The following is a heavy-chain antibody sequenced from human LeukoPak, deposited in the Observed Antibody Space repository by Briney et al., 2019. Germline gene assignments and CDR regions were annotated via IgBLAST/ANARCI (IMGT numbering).Heavy chain of an antibody. CDR3: ARGGRNFPPGY. CDR1: GFTFNSHI. J-gene: IGHJ4*02. V-gene: IGHV3-21*01. CDR2: ISSSSSFV. Sequence: GGSLRLSCVASGFTFNSHIMTWVRQAPGKGLEWVSTISSSSSFVNYADSVKGRFTISRDNAENSLYLQMNSLRAEDTAVYYCARGGRNFPPGYWGQGTLVTASS.